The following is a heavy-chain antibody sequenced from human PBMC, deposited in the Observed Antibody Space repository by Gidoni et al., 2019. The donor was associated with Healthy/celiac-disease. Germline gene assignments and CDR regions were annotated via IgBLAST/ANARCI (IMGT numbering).Heavy chain of an antibody. CDR1: GGTFSSHA. V-gene: IGHV1-69*01. CDR3: ASCGPYYFDY. Sequence: QVQLVQSGAEVKKPGSSVTVSCKASGGTFSSHAISWVRQAPGQGLGWMGGVIPIFGTANYAQKFQGRVTITADESTSTAYMELSSLRSEDTAVYYCASCGPYYFDYWGQGTLVTVSS. CDR2: VIPIFGTA. J-gene: IGHJ4*02.